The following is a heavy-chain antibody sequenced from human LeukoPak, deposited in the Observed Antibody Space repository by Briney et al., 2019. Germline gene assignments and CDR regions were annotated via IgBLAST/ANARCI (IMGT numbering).Heavy chain of an antibody. CDR1: GFTFSSYA. CDR2: ISGSGGST. Sequence: GGSLRLSCAASGFTFSSYAMSWVRQAPGKGLEWVSAISGSGGSTYYADSVKGRFTISRDNSKNTLYLQMNSLRAEDTAVYYCAKGYYDSSGYLTGFDYWGQGTLVTVSS. D-gene: IGHD3-22*01. V-gene: IGHV3-23*01. J-gene: IGHJ4*02. CDR3: AKGYYDSSGYLTGFDY.